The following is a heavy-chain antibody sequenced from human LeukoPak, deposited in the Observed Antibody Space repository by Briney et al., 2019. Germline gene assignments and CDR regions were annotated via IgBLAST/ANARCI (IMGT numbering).Heavy chain of an antibody. CDR2: ISAYNGNT. D-gene: IGHD2-15*01. V-gene: IGHV1-18*01. Sequence: GASVKVSCKASGYIFTSYGISWVRQAPGQGLEWMGWISAYNGNTNYAQKLQGRVTMTTDTSTSTAYMELRSLRSDDTAVYYCASTSNLQHRFAANDAFDIWGQGTMVTVSS. CDR1: GYIFTSYG. CDR3: ASTSNLQHRFAANDAFDI. J-gene: IGHJ3*02.